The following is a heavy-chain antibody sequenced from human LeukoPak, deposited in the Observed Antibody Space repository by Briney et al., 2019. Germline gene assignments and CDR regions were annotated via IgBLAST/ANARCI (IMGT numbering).Heavy chain of an antibody. V-gene: IGHV3-30*03. D-gene: IGHD6-13*01. CDR3: ARGGISEAGGLEY. Sequence: GGSLRLSCAASGFTFSSYGMHWVRQAPGKGLEWVAVISYDGSNKYYADSVKGRFTISRDNSKNTLYLQMNSLRGEDTAVYFCARGGISEAGGLEYWGQGTLATVSS. CDR2: ISYDGSNK. J-gene: IGHJ4*02. CDR1: GFTFSSYG.